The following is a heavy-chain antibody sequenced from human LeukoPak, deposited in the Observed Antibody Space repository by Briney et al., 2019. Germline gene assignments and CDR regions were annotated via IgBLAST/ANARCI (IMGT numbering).Heavy chain of an antibody. CDR3: ARGGYSSWYHNWFDP. CDR2: INHSGST. CDR1: LGSFSGYY. V-gene: IGHV4-34*01. J-gene: IGHJ5*02. D-gene: IGHD6-13*01. Sequence: SETLSLTCAVYLGSFSGYYWSWIRQPPGTGVEWIGEINHSGSTNYNPSLKSRVTISVHKSNNKFSLKLSSVTAEDTAVYYWARGGYSSWYHNWFDPWGQGTLVTVSS.